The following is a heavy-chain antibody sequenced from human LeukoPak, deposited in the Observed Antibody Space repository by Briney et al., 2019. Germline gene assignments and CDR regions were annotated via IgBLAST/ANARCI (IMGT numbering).Heavy chain of an antibody. Sequence: SGGSLRLSCVVSGFTFSSYSMDWVRQAPGKGLEWISFINTDSNGIYYADSVKGRFTISRDNAKNSLYLQMNSLRAEDTAVYYCARDTGGIEMATRGYYYYYMDVWGKGTTVTVS. D-gene: IGHD5-24*01. V-gene: IGHV3-48*04. CDR2: INTDSNGI. CDR3: ARDTGGIEMATRGYYYYYMDV. J-gene: IGHJ6*03. CDR1: GFTFSSYS.